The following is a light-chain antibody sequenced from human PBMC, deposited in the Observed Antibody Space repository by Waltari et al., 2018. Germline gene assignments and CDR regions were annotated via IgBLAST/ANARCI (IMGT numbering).Light chain of an antibody. V-gene: IGKV3-15*01. CDR3: QQYNRWPST. Sequence: VMTQSPAILSVSPGDSVTLSCRASQSLTSNLAWYQQKPGQPPRLLIFGASTRATGVSDRFSGSGTTTQFSLTIRSLQPEDFAIYFCQQYNRWPSTFGQGTKLDIK. J-gene: IGKJ2*01. CDR1: QSLTSN. CDR2: GAS.